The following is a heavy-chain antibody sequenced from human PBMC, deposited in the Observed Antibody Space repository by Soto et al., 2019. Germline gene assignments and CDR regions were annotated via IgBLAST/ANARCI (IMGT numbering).Heavy chain of an antibody. Sequence: PGGSLRLSCAASGFTFSDYAMHWVRQAPGKGLEWVSSISSSSTIYYADSVKGRFTISRDNVQNSLYLQMHSLRAEDTAVYYCARERGSGWTFDYWGQGTLVTVSS. V-gene: IGHV3-48*01. CDR3: ARERGSGWTFDY. CDR1: GFTFSDYA. D-gene: IGHD6-19*01. CDR2: ISSSSTI. J-gene: IGHJ4*02.